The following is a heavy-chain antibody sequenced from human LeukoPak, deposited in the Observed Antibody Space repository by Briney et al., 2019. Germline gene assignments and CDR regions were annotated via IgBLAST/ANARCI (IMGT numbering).Heavy chain of an antibody. CDR2: IRSKANSYAT. Sequence: GGSLRLSCAASGFTFSGSAMHWVRQASGKGLEWVGRIRSKANSYATAYAASVKGRFTISRDDSKNTAFLQMNSLRADDTAIYYCVREVHATYDYWGQGTLVTVSS. CDR3: VREVHATYDY. J-gene: IGHJ4*02. V-gene: IGHV3-73*01. CDR1: GFTFSGSA. D-gene: IGHD4/OR15-4a*01.